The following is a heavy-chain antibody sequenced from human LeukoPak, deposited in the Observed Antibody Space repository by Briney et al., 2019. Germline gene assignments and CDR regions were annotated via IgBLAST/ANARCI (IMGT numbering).Heavy chain of an antibody. Sequence: GRSLRLSCAASGFTFSSYGMNWVRQAPGKGLEWVAVIWYDGSNKYYADSVKGRFTISRDNSKNTLYLQMNSLRAEDTAVYYCTREIYTSGFFDYWGQGTLVTVSS. CDR3: TREIYTSGFFDY. V-gene: IGHV3-33*01. CDR1: GFTFSSYG. D-gene: IGHD3-9*01. CDR2: IWYDGSNK. J-gene: IGHJ4*02.